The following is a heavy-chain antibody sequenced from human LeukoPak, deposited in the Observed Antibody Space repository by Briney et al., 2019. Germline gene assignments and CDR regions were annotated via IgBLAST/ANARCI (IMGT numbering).Heavy chain of an antibody. CDR1: GDSISSYY. CDR3: ARHGTWGLGQYYFDY. V-gene: IGHV4-59*08. Sequence: SETLSLTCTVSGDSISSYYWSWIRQPPGKGLEWIGYIYYSGSTNYNPSLKSRVTISVDTSKNQFSLKLSSVTAADTALYYCARHGTWGLGQYYFDYWGQGTLVTVSS. J-gene: IGHJ4*02. D-gene: IGHD7-27*01. CDR2: IYYSGST.